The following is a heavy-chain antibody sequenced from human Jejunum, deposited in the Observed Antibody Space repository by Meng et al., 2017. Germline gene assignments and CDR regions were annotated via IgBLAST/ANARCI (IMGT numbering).Heavy chain of an antibody. Sequence: VQMVTSGAEVQKPGASVKVSCKASGYTFTTYLIHWVRQAPGQGLEYMGIISPSSDYTKYAQKFKGRVTMTRDMSTSTVYMELSSLRSEDTAVYYCAKTMVRGVINAHFDRWGQGTLVTVSS. CDR1: GYTFTTYL. J-gene: IGHJ4*02. V-gene: IGHV1-46*01. CDR3: AKTMVRGVINAHFDR. D-gene: IGHD3-10*01. CDR2: ISPSSDYT.